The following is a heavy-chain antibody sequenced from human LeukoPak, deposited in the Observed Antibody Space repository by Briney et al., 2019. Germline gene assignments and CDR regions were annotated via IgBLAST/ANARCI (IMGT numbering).Heavy chain of an antibody. CDR3: TKGQSGTSFDP. CDR2: ASGSGGTT. CDR1: GFSFSSYA. J-gene: IGHJ5*02. D-gene: IGHD2-15*01. Sequence: GGSLRLSCAASGFSFSSYAMSWVRQAPGKGLEWVSGASGSGGTTDYADSVKGRFIISRDNPKNTLYLQMNSLRGEDTAMYYCTKGQSGTSFDPWGQGTLVTVSS. V-gene: IGHV3-23*01.